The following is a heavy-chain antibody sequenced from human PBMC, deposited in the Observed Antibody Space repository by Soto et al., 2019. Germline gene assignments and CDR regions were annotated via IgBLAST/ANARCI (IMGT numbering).Heavy chain of an antibody. Sequence: LRLSCAASGFTFSSYGMHWVRQAPGKGLEWVAVISYDGSNKYYADSVKGRFTISRDNSKNTLYLQMNSLRAEDTAVYYCAKDQQGAPFAYWGQGTLVTVSS. J-gene: IGHJ4*02. D-gene: IGHD1-26*01. CDR2: ISYDGSNK. V-gene: IGHV3-30*18. CDR1: GFTFSSYG. CDR3: AKDQQGAPFAY.